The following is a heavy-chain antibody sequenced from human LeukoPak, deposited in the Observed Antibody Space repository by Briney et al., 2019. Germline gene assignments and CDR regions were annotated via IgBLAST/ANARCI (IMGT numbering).Heavy chain of an antibody. V-gene: IGHV3-53*01. J-gene: IGHJ2*01. Sequence: PEGSLRLSCAASGFTVSSNYMSWVRQAPGKGLEWVSVIYSGGSTYYADSVKGRFTISRDNAKNSLYLQMNSLRAEDTAVYYCARLTKRYFDLWGRGTLVTVSS. CDR1: GFTVSSNY. CDR2: IYSGGST. CDR3: ARLTKRYFDL.